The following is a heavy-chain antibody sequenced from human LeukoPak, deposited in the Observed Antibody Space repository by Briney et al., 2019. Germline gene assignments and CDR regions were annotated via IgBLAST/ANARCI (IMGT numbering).Heavy chain of an antibody. CDR1: GFTFSSYS. J-gene: IGHJ4*02. V-gene: IGHV3-21*04. D-gene: IGHD5-18*01. CDR2: ISSSSSYI. CDR3: AKGLRGYSYGCDY. Sequence: PGGSLRLSCAASGFTFSSYSMNWVRQAPGKGLEWVSSISSSSSYIYYANSVKGRFTISRDNAKKSLYLQMNSLRAEDTALYYCAKGLRGYSYGCDYWGQGTLVTVSS.